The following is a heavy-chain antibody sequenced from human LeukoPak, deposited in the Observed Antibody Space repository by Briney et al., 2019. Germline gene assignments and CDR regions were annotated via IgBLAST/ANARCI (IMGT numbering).Heavy chain of an antibody. D-gene: IGHD2-8*01. Sequence: SETLSLTCSVSGDSISTNNWWSWVRQSPGKGLEWIGEIYHSGGTNYNPSLKSRVSMSVDKSKNQVSLKLSSVTAADTAVYFCARGPPSNNGFYYWGQGTLVTVSS. V-gene: IGHV4-4*02. J-gene: IGHJ4*02. CDR1: GDSISTNNW. CDR2: IYHSGGT. CDR3: ARGPPSNNGFYY.